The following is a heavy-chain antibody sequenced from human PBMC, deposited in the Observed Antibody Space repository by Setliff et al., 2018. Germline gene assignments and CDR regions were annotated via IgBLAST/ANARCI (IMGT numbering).Heavy chain of an antibody. CDR2: ISSSSSTI. J-gene: IGHJ4*02. Sequence: GGSLRLSCAASGFIFSFHSMNWVRQAPGKGLEWVSYISSSSSTIYYADSVKGRFTISRDDAKNTLDLQMNSLRAEDSAMYYCTRGSFYDFWSGDHYDYWGQGTLVTVSS. CDR1: GFIFSFHS. CDR3: TRGSFYDFWSGDHYDY. D-gene: IGHD3-3*01. V-gene: IGHV3-48*01.